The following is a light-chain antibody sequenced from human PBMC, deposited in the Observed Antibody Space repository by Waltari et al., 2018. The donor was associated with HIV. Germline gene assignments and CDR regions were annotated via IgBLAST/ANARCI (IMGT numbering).Light chain of an antibody. CDR3: MQGTHWPRT. V-gene: IGKV2-30*01. CDR2: KVS. CDR1: QSLVYIDGNTY. J-gene: IGKJ1*01. Sequence: DVVMTQSPLSLPVTLGQPASISCRSSQSLVYIDGNTYLNWFQQRPGQSPRRLIYKVSNRDSGVPDRFSGSGSGTDFTLKISRVEAEDVGLYYCMQGTHWPRTFGQGTKVEIK.